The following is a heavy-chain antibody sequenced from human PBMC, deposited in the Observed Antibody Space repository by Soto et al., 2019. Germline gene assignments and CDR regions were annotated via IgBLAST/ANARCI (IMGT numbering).Heavy chain of an antibody. D-gene: IGHD3-10*01. V-gene: IGHV4-59*01. CDR2: FYNGGTT. CDR3: ARDGSERPATY. J-gene: IGHJ4*02. Sequence: SETLSLTCTVSGGSISTYYWIWIRQPPGKGLEWIGVFYNGGTTNYSPSIKSRVTISVDTSKNQISLKLNSVTAADTAVYYCARDGSERPATYWGQGILVTVSS. CDR1: GGSISTYY.